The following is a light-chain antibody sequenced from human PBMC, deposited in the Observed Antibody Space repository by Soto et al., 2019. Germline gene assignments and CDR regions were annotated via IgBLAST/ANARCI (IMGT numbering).Light chain of an antibody. CDR3: QQYGSSPT. CDR2: DVS. V-gene: IGKV3-20*01. Sequence: EIVLTQSPGTLSLSPGERATLSCRSSQSVSSNYLAWYQQKPDQAPRLVIYDVSGRATGIPDRFSGSGSGTDFTLTISRLEPDDFAVYYCQQYGSSPTFSQGTKVEIK. J-gene: IGKJ1*01. CDR1: QSVSSNY.